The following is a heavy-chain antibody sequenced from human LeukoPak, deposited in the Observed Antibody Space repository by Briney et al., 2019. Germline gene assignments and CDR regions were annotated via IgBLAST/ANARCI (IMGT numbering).Heavy chain of an antibody. CDR1: GGSISSGSYY. Sequence: KTSQTLSLTCTVSGGSISSGSYYWSWIRQPAGKGLEWIGRIYTSGSTNYKPSLKSRVTISVDTSKNQFSLKLSSVTAADTAVYYCARELATMLYYFDYWGQGTLVTVSS. D-gene: IGHD5-24*01. V-gene: IGHV4-61*02. CDR2: IYTSGST. J-gene: IGHJ4*02. CDR3: ARELATMLYYFDY.